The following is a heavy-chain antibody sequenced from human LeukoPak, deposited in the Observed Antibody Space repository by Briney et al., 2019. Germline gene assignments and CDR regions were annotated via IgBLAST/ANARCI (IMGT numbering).Heavy chain of an antibody. V-gene: IGHV3-53*01. CDR1: GFTVSSNY. CDR2: IYRGGST. CDR3: AREYDSSVDY. Sequence: SGGSLRLSCAASGFTVSSNYMSWVRQAPGKGLEWVSDIYRGGSTYYADSVKGRFTISRDNSKNTLYLQVNSLRAEDTAVYYCAREYDSSVDYWGQGTLVTVSS. D-gene: IGHD3-22*01. J-gene: IGHJ4*02.